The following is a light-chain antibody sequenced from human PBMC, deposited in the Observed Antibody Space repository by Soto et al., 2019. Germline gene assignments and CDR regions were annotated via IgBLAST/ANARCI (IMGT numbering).Light chain of an antibody. CDR3: QTWVTGIWV. CDR2: LNSDGSH. J-gene: IGLJ3*02. CDR1: SGHSTYA. Sequence: QLVLTQPPSGSASLGASVKLTCTLSSGHSTYAIAWHQQQPEKGPRFLMNLNSDGSHSKGDGIPDRFSGSSSGAERYLTISSLQSDDEADYYCQTWVTGIWVFGGGTKVTVL. V-gene: IGLV4-69*01.